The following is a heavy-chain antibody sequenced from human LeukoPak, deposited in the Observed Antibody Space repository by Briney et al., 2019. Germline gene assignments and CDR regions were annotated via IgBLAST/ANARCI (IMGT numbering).Heavy chain of an antibody. V-gene: IGHV4-34*01. J-gene: IGHJ4*02. Sequence: SETLSLTCAVYGGSFSGYYWSWIRQPPGKGLEWIGEINHSGSTNYNPSLKSRVTISVDTSKNQFPLKLSSVTAADTAVYYCARRGSGSYYNDLMDYWGQGTLATVSS. D-gene: IGHD3-10*01. CDR3: ARRGSGSYYNDLMDY. CDR1: GGSFSGYY. CDR2: INHSGST.